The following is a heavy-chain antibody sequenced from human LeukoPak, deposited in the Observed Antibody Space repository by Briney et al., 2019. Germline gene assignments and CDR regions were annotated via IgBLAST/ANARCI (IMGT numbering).Heavy chain of an antibody. J-gene: IGHJ5*02. CDR3: AKGLYYKDRSGYPA. Sequence: PGGSLRLSYAASGFTFSSYGMHWVRQAPGKGLEWVAFIRYDGSNKYYADSVKGRFTISRDNSKNTLYVQMNSLRGEDTAVYYCAKGLYYKDRSGYPAWGQGTLVTVSS. V-gene: IGHV3-30*02. CDR2: IRYDGSNK. D-gene: IGHD3-22*01. CDR1: GFTFSSYG.